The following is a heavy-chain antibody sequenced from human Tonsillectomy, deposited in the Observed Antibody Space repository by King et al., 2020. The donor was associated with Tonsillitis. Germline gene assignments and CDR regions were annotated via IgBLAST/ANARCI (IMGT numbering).Heavy chain of an antibody. CDR3: ANSRYRSSPPPHYYYYYGMDV. J-gene: IGHJ6*02. CDR1: GFSFTSYA. Sequence: VQLVESGGGVVQPGRSLRLSCAASGFSFTSYAIHWVRQAPGKGLEWVALISYDGSNKYYADSVKGRFTISRDNSKNTLYLQMNSLRAEDTAVYYCANSRYRSSPPPHYYYYYGMDVWGQGTTVTVSS. CDR2: ISYDGSNK. V-gene: IGHV3-30*04. D-gene: IGHD3-16*02.